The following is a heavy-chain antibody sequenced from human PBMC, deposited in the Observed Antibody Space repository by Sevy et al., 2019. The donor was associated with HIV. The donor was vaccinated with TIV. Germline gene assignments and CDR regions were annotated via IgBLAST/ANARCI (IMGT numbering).Heavy chain of an antibody. Sequence: GESLKISCAASGFTFSDYYMSWIRQAPGKGLEWVSYISSSGSTIYYADSVKGRFTISRDNAKNSLYLQMNSLRAEDTAVYYCARVPAKSQVLRYFDWLLPDYWGQGTLVTISS. D-gene: IGHD3-9*01. V-gene: IGHV3-11*01. CDR2: ISSSGSTI. J-gene: IGHJ4*02. CDR1: GFTFSDYY. CDR3: ARVPAKSQVLRYFDWLLPDY.